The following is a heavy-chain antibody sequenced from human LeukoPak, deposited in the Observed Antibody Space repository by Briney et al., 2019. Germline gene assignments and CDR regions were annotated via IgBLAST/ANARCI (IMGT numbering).Heavy chain of an antibody. V-gene: IGHV4-59*08. Sequence: SETLSLTCTVSGDSISSYHWTWIRQSPGRRLEWIGYVYYDGTTRYNPSLKSRVTISPDTSNNQFSLKLSSVTAADTAIYYCATYTRHCSGGTCYSIDYWGQGTLVTVSS. J-gene: IGHJ4*02. D-gene: IGHD2-15*01. CDR2: VYYDGTT. CDR1: GDSISSYH. CDR3: ATYTRHCSGGTCYSIDY.